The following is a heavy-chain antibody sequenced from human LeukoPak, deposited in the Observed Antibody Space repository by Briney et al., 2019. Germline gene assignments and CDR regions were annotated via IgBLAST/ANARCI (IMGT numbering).Heavy chain of an antibody. CDR1: GFTVSSTY. J-gene: IGHJ4*02. CDR3: ARGRPPHSFDS. CDR2: IYSGGYT. V-gene: IGHV3-66*01. D-gene: IGHD6-6*01. Sequence: TGGSLRLSCAASGFTVSSTYLTWVRQAPGKGVEWLSVIYSGGYTYYADSVKGRFFICRDISENMVSLQMPSLSVEDTAVYFCARGRPPHSFDSWGPGTLVTVS.